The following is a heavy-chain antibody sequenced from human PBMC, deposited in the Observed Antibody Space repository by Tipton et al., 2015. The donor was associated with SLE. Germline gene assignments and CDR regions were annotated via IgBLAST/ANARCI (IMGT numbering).Heavy chain of an antibody. D-gene: IGHD3-10*01. CDR3: ARGGPYYYGSGSSPAEYFQY. CDR2: INHSGST. V-gene: IGHV4-34*01. CDR1: GGSFSGYY. J-gene: IGHJ1*01. Sequence: TLSLTCAVYGGSFSGYYWSWIRQPPGKGLEWIGEINHSGSTNYNPSLKSRVTISVDTSKNQFSLKLSSVTAADTAVYYCARGGPYYYGSGSSPAEYFQYWGQRTLVTVSS.